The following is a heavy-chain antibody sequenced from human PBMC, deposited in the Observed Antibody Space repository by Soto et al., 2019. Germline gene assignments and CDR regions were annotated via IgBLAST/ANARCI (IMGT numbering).Heavy chain of an antibody. Sequence: GGSLRLSCAASGFTFSSYAMHWVRQAPGKGLEWVAVISYDGSNKYYADSVKGRFTISRDNSKNTLYLQMNSLRAEDTAVYYCARGYSSSGYYYYGMDVWGQGTTVTVSS. CDR2: ISYDGSNK. D-gene: IGHD6-6*01. V-gene: IGHV3-30-3*01. CDR3: ARGYSSSGYYYYGMDV. CDR1: GFTFSSYA. J-gene: IGHJ6*02.